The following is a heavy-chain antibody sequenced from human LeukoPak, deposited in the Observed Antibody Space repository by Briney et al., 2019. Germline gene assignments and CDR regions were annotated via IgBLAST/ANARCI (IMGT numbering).Heavy chain of an antibody. CDR3: ARSHDYGDLMYDY. CDR1: GFTFSSYA. CDR2: ISYDGSNK. V-gene: IGHV3-30-3*01. J-gene: IGHJ4*02. D-gene: IGHD4-17*01. Sequence: GGSVRLSRAASGFTFSSYAMQWARQAPGEGLEWVAVISYDGSNKYYADSVKGRLTTSRDNSKNTLYLQMNSLRAEDTAVYYCARSHDYGDLMYDYWGQATLVTVSS.